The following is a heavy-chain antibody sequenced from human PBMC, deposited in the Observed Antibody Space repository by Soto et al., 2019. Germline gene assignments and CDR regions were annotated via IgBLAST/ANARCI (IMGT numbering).Heavy chain of an antibody. CDR2: IIPIFGTA. V-gene: IGHV1-69*01. CDR1: GGTFSSYA. CDR3: ASGYYDSSGYRYYYYYGMDV. D-gene: IGHD3-22*01. Sequence: QVQLVQSGAEVKKPGSSVKVSCKASGGTFSSYAISWVRQAPGQGLEWMGGIIPIFGTANYAQKFQGRVTITADESTSTAYMELSSLRSEDTAVYYCASGYYDSSGYRYYYYYGMDVWGQGTTVTVSS. J-gene: IGHJ6*02.